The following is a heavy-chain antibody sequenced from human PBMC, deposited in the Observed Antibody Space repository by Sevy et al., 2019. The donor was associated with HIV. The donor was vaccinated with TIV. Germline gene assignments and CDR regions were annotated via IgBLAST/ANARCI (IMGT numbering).Heavy chain of an antibody. Sequence: GGSLRLSCAVSGFSFDSYGMTWVRQAPGKGLEWVSGISGSGTRTYYADSVKGRFIISRDNSKNTLYLQMNGLRSEDKAIYYCAKGGGGHYDPDEIGYYFYYYNMDVWGKGTTVTVSS. V-gene: IGHV3-23*01. CDR2: ISGSGTRT. CDR1: GFSFDSYG. CDR3: AKGGGGHYDPDEIGYYFYYYNMDV. D-gene: IGHD3-22*01. J-gene: IGHJ6*03.